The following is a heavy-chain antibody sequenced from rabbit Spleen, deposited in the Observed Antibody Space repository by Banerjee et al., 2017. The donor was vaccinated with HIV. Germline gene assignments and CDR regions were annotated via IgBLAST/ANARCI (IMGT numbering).Heavy chain of an antibody. CDR2: IYTSSGST. D-gene: IGHD1-1*01. CDR1: GFDLSSYYY. Sequence: QEQLEESGGGLVKPEGSLTLTCKASGFDLSSYYYMCWVRQAPGKGLEWIGCIYTSSGSTYYANWVNGRFSISRSTSLNTVSLQMTSLTAADTATYFCARDKHDDGGYGVAFDLWGPGTLVTVS. J-gene: IGHJ4*01. V-gene: IGHV1S43*01. CDR3: ARDKHDDGGYGVAFDL.